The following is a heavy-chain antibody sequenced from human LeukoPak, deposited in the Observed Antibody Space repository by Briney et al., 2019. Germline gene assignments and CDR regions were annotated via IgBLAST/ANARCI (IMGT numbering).Heavy chain of an antibody. V-gene: IGHV3-9*01. J-gene: IGHJ6*02. CDR1: GFTFDDYA. Sequence: GRSLRLSCAASGFTFDDYAMHWVRQGPGKGLEWVSGISWNGGSLGYADSVKGRFTISRDNAKNSLYLQMNSLRAEDTALYYCAKALGAAPYYYGMDVWGQGTTVTVSS. CDR2: ISWNGGSL. D-gene: IGHD3-16*01. CDR3: AKALGAAPYYYGMDV.